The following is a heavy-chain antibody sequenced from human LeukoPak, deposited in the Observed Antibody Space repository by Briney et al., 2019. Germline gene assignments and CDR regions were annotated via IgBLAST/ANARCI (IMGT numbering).Heavy chain of an antibody. J-gene: IGHJ4*02. V-gene: IGHV4-34*01. CDR2: INHRGNT. CDR1: GGSFSGYY. CDR3: AYSGSYGHLGY. Sequence: SETLSLTCAVYGGSFSGYYWSWIRQPPGKGLQWIGEINHRGNTNYNPSLKSRVTISVDTSKNQFSLRLSSVTAADTALYYCAYSGSYGHLGYWGQGIPVTVSS. D-gene: IGHD1-26*01.